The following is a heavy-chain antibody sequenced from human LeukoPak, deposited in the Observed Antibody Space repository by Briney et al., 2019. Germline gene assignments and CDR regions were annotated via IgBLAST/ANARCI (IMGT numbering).Heavy chain of an antibody. CDR3: ARRRGTNWFDP. D-gene: IGHD1-14*01. CDR1: GGSISSYY. Sequence: SETLSLTCTVSGGSISSYYWSWIRQPPGKGLEWIGYIYTSGSTNYNPSLKSRVTISVDTSKNQFSLKLSSVTAADTAVYYCARRRGTNWFDPRGQGTLVTVSS. V-gene: IGHV4-4*09. CDR2: IYTSGST. J-gene: IGHJ5*02.